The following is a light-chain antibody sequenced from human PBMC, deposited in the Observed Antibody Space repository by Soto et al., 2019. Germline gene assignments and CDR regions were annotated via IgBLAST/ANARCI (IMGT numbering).Light chain of an antibody. CDR2: AAS. CDR3: QKYNSAPWT. J-gene: IGKJ1*01. Sequence: DIPRTQSPSALPASVGDRGTITCRASLPISNYLAWYQQKPGKVPKLLIYAASTLQSGVPSRFSGSGSGTDFTLTISSLQPEDVATYYCQKYNSAPWTFGQGAKVDI. V-gene: IGKV1-27*01. CDR1: LPISNY.